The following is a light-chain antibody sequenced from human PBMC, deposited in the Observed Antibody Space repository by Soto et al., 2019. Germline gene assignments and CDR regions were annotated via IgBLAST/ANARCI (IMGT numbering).Light chain of an antibody. CDR2: AAS. V-gene: IGKV1-39*01. J-gene: IGKJ1*01. Sequence: DIQMTQSPSSLSASVGDRVIITCRASHNINTFLNWYQQKPGKAPQLLIYAASSLERGVPSRFRGSGSGTHFTLTIRSLRPEDLATYSCQQSFDIPWTFGQGTKVEI. CDR3: QQSFDIPWT. CDR1: HNINTF.